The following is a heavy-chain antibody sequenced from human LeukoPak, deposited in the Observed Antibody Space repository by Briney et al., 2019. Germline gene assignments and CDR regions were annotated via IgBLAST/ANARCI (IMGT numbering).Heavy chain of an antibody. CDR1: GFTFSSYG. CDR2: IRYDGSNK. D-gene: IGHD3-3*01. V-gene: IGHV3-30*02. Sequence: GGSLRLSCAASGFTFSSYGMHWVRQAPGKGLEWVAFIRYDGSNKYYADSVKGRFTISRDNSKNTLYLQMNSLRAEDTAVYYCAKDRPDYYDFWSGYIGGGDYWGQGTLVTVSS. CDR3: AKDRPDYYDFWSGYIGGGDY. J-gene: IGHJ4*02.